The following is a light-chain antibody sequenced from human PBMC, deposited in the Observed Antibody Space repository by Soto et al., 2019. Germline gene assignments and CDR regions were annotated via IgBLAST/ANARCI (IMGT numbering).Light chain of an antibody. CDR1: QSVSSTY. J-gene: IGKJ1*01. Sequence: EIVLTQSPGTLSLSPGERATLSCRASQSVSSTYLAWYQQKPGQAPRLLIYGASNRATGIPDRFSGSGSGTDFTLTISRLEPEDFAVYYCQQYGGSRWTFGQGTRVYI. CDR3: QQYGGSRWT. V-gene: IGKV3-20*01. CDR2: GAS.